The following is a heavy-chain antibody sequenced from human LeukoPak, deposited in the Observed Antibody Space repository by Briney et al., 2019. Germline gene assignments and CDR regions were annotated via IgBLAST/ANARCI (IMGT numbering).Heavy chain of an antibody. CDR2: IYYSGST. CDR3: ARHDYGSGSYLEYY. CDR1: GGSISSSSYY. D-gene: IGHD3-10*01. V-gene: IGHV4-39*01. Sequence: PSETLSLTCTVSGGSISSSSYYWGWIRQPPGKGLEWIGSIYYSGSTYYNPSLKCRVTISVDTSKNQFSLKLSSVTAADTAVYYCARHDYGSGSYLEYYWGQGTLVTVSS. J-gene: IGHJ4*02.